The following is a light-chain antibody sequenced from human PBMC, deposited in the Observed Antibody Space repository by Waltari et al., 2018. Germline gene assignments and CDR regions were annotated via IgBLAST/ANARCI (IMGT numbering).Light chain of an antibody. CDR3: SSYTSGSIVV. V-gene: IGLV2-14*01. CDR1: SSDVGGYDF. Sequence: QSALTQPASVSGSPGQSITISCTGPSSDVGGYDFVSWYQQHPGKAPKLIIYEVSNRPSGFSHRFFGSKSGSTASLTISGLQAEDEADYYCSSYTSGSIVVFGTGTKVTVL. J-gene: IGLJ1*01. CDR2: EVS.